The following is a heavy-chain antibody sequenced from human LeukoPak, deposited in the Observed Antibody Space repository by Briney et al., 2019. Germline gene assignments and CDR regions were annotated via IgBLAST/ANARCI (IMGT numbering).Heavy chain of an antibody. CDR3: AKPLVGATAGYPNY. D-gene: IGHD1-26*01. V-gene: IGHV3-30*04. CDR2: ISYDGSNK. Sequence: GGSLRLSCAASGLTFSSDAMHWVRQAPGKGLEWVVFISYDGSNKYYADSVKGRFTISRDNSKNTLYLQMNSLRAEDTAVYYCAKPLVGATAGYPNYWGQGTLVTVSS. J-gene: IGHJ4*02. CDR1: GLTFSSDA.